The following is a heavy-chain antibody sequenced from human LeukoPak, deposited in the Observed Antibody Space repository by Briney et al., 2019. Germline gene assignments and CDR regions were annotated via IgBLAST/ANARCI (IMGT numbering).Heavy chain of an antibody. D-gene: IGHD6-13*01. CDR2: INPNSGGT. CDR3: ARVPIAAAGTLFDY. Sequence: GASVKVCCKASGYTFTGYYMHWVRQAPGQGLEWMGWINPNSGGTNYAQKFQGRVTMTRDTSISTAYMELSRLRSDNTAVYYCARVPIAAAGTLFDYWGQGTLVTVSS. J-gene: IGHJ4*02. CDR1: GYTFTGYY. V-gene: IGHV1-2*02.